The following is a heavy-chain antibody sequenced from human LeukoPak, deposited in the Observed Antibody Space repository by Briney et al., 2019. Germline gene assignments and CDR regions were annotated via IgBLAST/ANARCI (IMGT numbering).Heavy chain of an antibody. V-gene: IGHV3-66*01. CDR1: GFTVSNNY. CDR2: IYSTGGI. Sequence: GGSLRLSCAVSGFTVSNNYMSWVRQAPGKGLEWVSVIYSTGGIHYADSVKGRFTISRDSSKNTLFLQMSNLRAEDAAVYYCARFYFDSSGQNSRAYWGQGTQVTVSA. CDR3: ARFYFDSSGQNSRAY. J-gene: IGHJ4*02. D-gene: IGHD3-22*01.